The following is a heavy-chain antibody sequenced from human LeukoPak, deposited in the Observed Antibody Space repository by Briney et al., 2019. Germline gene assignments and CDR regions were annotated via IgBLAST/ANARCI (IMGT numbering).Heavy chain of an antibody. Sequence: GASVKVSCKASGYTFTSYGISWVRQAPGQGLEGMGWISAYNGKTNYAQKLPGRVTMTPNTSPSPAYMKPRSLTSDDTAVYYCARDIVVVPAAIEFYYYYGMDVWGQGTTVPVSS. V-gene: IGHV1-18*01. CDR3: ARDIVVVPAAIEFYYYYGMDV. CDR1: GYTFTSYG. D-gene: IGHD2-2*02. CDR2: ISAYNGKT. J-gene: IGHJ6*02.